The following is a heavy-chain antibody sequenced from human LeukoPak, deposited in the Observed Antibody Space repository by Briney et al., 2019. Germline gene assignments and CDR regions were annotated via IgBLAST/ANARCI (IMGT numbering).Heavy chain of an antibody. D-gene: IGHD2/OR15-2a*01. CDR1: LFTFSVYA. CDR3: AKSHSLEYRGYFDY. J-gene: IGHJ4*02. Sequence: GGSLRLSCATSLFTFSVYAMSWVRQAPGRGLDGVSTISDSGGSTYYADSVKGRFTISRGNSKNTLYLLMNELSAEDTAVYYCAKSHSLEYRGYFDYWGQGTLVTVSS. V-gene: IGHV3-23*01. CDR2: ISDSGGST.